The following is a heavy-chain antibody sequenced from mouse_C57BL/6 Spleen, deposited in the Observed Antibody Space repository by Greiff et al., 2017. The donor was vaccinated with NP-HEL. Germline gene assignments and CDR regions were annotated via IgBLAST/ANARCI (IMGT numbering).Heavy chain of an antibody. Sequence: EVQVVESGPGLVKPSQSLSLTCSVTGYSITSGYYWNWIRQFPGNKLEWMGYISYDGSNNYNPSLKNRISITRDTSKNQFFLKLNSVTTEDTATYYCARVLLRDYAMDYWGQGTSVTVSS. D-gene: IGHD1-1*01. CDR3: ARVLLRDYAMDY. V-gene: IGHV3-6*01. J-gene: IGHJ4*01. CDR1: GYSITSGYY. CDR2: ISYDGSN.